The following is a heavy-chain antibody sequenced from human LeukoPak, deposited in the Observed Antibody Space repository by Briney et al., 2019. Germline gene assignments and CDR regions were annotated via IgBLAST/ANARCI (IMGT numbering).Heavy chain of an antibody. J-gene: IGHJ2*01. Sequence: PGGSLRLSCAASGFTVSSNYMSWVRQAPGKGLEWVSVIYSGGSTYYADSVKGRFTIFRDNSKNTLYLQMNSLRAEDTAVYYCAKDWTGTKPFDLWGRGTLVTVSS. D-gene: IGHD3/OR15-3a*01. CDR2: IYSGGST. V-gene: IGHV3-66*01. CDR3: AKDWTGTKPFDL. CDR1: GFTVSSNY.